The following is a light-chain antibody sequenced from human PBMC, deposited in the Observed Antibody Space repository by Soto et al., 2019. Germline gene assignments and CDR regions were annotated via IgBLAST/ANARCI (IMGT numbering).Light chain of an antibody. J-gene: IGKJ1*01. V-gene: IGKV1-5*03. CDR3: QQYNSYSPTWT. CDR1: QTISSW. CDR2: KAS. Sequence: DIQMTQSPSTLSGSVGDRVTITCRASQTISSWLAWYQQKPGKAPKLLIYKASTLKSGVPSRFSGSGSGTDFTLTISSLQPEDFATYYCQQYNSYSPTWTFGQGTKV.